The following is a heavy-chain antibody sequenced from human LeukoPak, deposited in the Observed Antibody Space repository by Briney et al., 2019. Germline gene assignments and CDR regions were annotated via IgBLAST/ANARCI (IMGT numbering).Heavy chain of an antibody. CDR3: TRAIRHQLLSDY. Sequence: GASVTVSCKPSGYTFFNYDINWVRQATGQGPKWMGWMNPDSGNTGYAQKFQGRVTMTRDSSITTAYMELISLRFEDTAVYYCTRAIRHQLLSDYWGQGTLVTVSS. CDR2: MNPDSGNT. J-gene: IGHJ4*02. V-gene: IGHV1-8*02. CDR1: GYTFFNYD. D-gene: IGHD2-2*01.